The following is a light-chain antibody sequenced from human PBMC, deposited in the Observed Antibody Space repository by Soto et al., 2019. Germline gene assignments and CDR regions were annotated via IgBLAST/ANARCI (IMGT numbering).Light chain of an antibody. CDR2: GAS. CDR3: QQYNNWPIT. J-gene: IGKJ5*01. V-gene: IGKV3-15*01. Sequence: IVLTQSPATLSVSPWERATLSCRASQTVLSNLAWYQQKPGQAPRLLIYGASTRATGIPARFSGSGSGTEFALTISGLQSEDFAVYYCQQYNNWPITFGQGTRLEIK. CDR1: QTVLSN.